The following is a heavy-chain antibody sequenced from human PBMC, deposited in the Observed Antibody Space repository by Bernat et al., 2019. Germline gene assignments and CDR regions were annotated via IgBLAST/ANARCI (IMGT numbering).Heavy chain of an antibody. CDR1: GFTFSNFA. Sequence: EVQLLESGGGLVQPGGSLRLSCGASGFTFSNFAMAWVRQTPGKGLEWVSGFSGNGDAQYADSVQGRFTISRDNSKNTLYLQMYSLRVNDTAVYYCARYSCTRTTCYPRTFDYWGQGTLVTVSS. CDR2: FSGNGDA. V-gene: IGHV3-23*01. D-gene: IGHD1-14*01. CDR3: ARYSCTRTTCYPRTFDY. J-gene: IGHJ4*02.